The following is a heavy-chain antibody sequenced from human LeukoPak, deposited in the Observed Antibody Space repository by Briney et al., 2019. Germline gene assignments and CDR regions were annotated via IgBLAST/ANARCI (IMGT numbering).Heavy chain of an antibody. D-gene: IGHD3-10*01. Sequence: GGSLRLSCAASGFTFSSYEMNWVRQAPGKGLEWVSYISSSGSTIYYADSVKGRFTVSRGNAKASLDLQMNSLRAEDTAVYYCARSGYFDPRGQGTLVTVSS. J-gene: IGHJ4*02. CDR3: ARSGYFDP. CDR1: GFTFSSYE. CDR2: ISSSGSTI. V-gene: IGHV3-48*03.